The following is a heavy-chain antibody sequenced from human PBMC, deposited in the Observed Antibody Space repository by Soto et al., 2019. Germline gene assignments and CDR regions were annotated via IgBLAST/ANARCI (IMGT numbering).Heavy chain of an antibody. CDR1: GXILRNNY. V-gene: IGHV3-53*01. Sequence: GSLRLACAASGXILRNNYMGWVRQAPGKGLEWVSILYSSGRTYYADSVKGRFTISRDNSTNTLYLHMNSLRADDTAVYYCARNLGQYNYDSSGYRYVGYFDLWGRGTLVTVSS. J-gene: IGHJ2*01. CDR2: LYSSGRT. CDR3: ARNLGQYNYDSSGYRYVGYFDL. D-gene: IGHD3-22*01.